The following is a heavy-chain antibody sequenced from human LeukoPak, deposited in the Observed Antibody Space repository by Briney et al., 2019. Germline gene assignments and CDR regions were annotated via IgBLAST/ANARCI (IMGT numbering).Heavy chain of an antibody. V-gene: IGHV1-2*02. Sequence: ASVKVSCKASGYTFTGYYMYWVRQAPGQGLEWMGWINPNSGGTNYAQKFQGRVTMTRDTSITTAYMELSSLRSDDTAVYYCARGVGGSSSYYNYYMDVWGKGTTVTVSS. CDR3: ARGVGGSSSYYNYYMDV. CDR2: INPNSGGT. J-gene: IGHJ6*03. D-gene: IGHD1-26*01. CDR1: GYTFTGYY.